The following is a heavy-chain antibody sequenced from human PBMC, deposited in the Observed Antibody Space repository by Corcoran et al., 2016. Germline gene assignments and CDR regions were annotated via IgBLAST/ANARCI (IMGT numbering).Heavy chain of an antibody. V-gene: IGHV3-33*01. CDR3: AREVDGYTNY. D-gene: IGHD5-12*01. J-gene: IGHJ4*02. CDR1: GFTFSSYG. Sequence: QVQLVESGGGVVQPGRSLRLSCAASGFTFSSYGMHWVRQAPGKGLEWVAVIWYDGSNKYYADSVKGRFTISRDNSKNTLYLQMNSLRAEETAVYYCAREVDGYTNYWGQGTLVTVSS. CDR2: IWYDGSNK.